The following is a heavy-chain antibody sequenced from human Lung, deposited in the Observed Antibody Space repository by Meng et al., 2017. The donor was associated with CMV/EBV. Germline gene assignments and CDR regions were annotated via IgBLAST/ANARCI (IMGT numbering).Heavy chain of an antibody. CDR2: ISWDGGST. V-gene: IGHV3-43*01. CDR1: GFTFDDYT. J-gene: IGHJ6*02. CDR3: AKDLAAAGQLYYYYGMDV. D-gene: IGHD6-13*01. Sequence: LSLTCAASGFTFDDYTMHWVRQAPGKDLEWVSLISWDGGSTYYADSVKGRFTISRDNSKNSLYLQMNSLRTEDTALYYCAKDLAAAGQLYYYYGMDVWGQGTXVTVSS.